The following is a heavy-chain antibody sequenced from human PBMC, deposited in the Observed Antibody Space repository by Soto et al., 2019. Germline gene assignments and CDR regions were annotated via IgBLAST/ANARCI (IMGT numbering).Heavy chain of an antibody. CDR1: GGSVSRGSYY. Sequence: QVQLQESGPGLVKPSETLSLTCTVSGGSVSRGSYYWSWIRQPSGKGLEWIGYIYYSGSTTYNPSLKSRVTMSVVTPTNQFSLRLRSVTAAATALYYCARGVVEAGSSPAWFDYWGHGTLVTVST. CDR2: IYYSGST. D-gene: IGHD2-15*01. J-gene: IGHJ4*01. CDR3: ARGVVEAGSSPAWFDY. V-gene: IGHV4-61*01.